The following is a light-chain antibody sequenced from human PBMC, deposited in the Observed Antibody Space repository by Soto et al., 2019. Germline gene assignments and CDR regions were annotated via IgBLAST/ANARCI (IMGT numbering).Light chain of an antibody. V-gene: IGKV1-5*01. CDR2: DAS. Sequence: DIQMTQSPSTLSASVGDRVTITCRASQSISGWLAWYQHKPGKAPKLLIYDASSLESGVPSRFSGIGSGTEFTLTISSLQPDDFATFYCQQYNTYSWTFGQGTKVEIK. CDR1: QSISGW. J-gene: IGKJ1*01. CDR3: QQYNTYSWT.